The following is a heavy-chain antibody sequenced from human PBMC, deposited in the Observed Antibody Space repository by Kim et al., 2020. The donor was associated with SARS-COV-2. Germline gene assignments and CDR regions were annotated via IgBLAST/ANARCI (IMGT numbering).Heavy chain of an antibody. Sequence: GGSLRLSCAASGFRFSSYDMHWVRQSVGGGLEWVSGVSTGGDKNYLGSVKGRFTITRDNARNTLYLHLNSLGAGDTAVYYCGREGRVDGVVGAIHLWGQGTVATVSS. V-gene: IGHV3-13*01. CDR2: VSTGGDK. CDR3: GREGRVDGVVGAIHL. J-gene: IGHJ3*01. D-gene: IGHD4-17*01. CDR1: GFRFSSYD.